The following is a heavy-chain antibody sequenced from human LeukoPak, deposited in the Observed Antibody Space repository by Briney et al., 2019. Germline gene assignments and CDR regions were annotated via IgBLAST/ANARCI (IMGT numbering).Heavy chain of an antibody. CDR2: LSYGGTNK. CDR3: VRWVGRYVTIGYFLY. J-gene: IGHJ4*02. CDR1: GFTFTICA. V-gene: IGHV3-30-3*01. Sequence: GGSLRLSCAASGFTFTICAMHWVRQAPCKGLEWVAALSYGGTNKYYADSVKGRFTISRDNSKNTLYLQMNSLRAEDTAVYYCVRWVGRYVTIGYFLYWGEG. D-gene: IGHD3-16*01.